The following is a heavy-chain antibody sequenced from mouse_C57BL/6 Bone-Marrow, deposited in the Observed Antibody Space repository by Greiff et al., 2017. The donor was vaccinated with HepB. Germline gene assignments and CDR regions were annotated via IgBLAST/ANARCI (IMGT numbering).Heavy chain of an antibody. CDR3: TRDERFYYAMDY. CDR2: ISSGGDYI. CDR1: GFTFSSYA. V-gene: IGHV5-9-1*02. J-gene: IGHJ4*01. Sequence: VQLKESGEGLVKPGGSLKLSCAASGFTFSSYAMSWVRQTPEKRLEWVAYISSGGDYIYYADTVKGRFTISRDNARNTLYLQMSSLKSEDTAMYYCTRDERFYYAMDYWGQGTSVTVSS.